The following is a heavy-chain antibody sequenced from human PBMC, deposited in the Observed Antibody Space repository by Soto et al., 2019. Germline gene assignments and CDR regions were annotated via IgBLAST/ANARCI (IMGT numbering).Heavy chain of an antibody. J-gene: IGHJ4*02. Sequence: QVQLVESGGGVVQPGRSLRLSCAASGFTFSSYGMHWVRQAPGKGLEWVAVISYDGSNKYYADSVKGRFISSRDNSKYTLYLHMNSLRAADTAVYYCAKAPMVYAPIGYWGQGTLVTVSS. D-gene: IGHD2-8*01. CDR1: GFTFSSYG. V-gene: IGHV3-30*18. CDR2: ISYDGSNK. CDR3: AKAPMVYAPIGY.